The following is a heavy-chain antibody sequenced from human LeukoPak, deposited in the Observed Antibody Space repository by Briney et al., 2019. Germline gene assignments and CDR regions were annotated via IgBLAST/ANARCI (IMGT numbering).Heavy chain of an antibody. D-gene: IGHD1-26*01. Sequence: GGSLRLSCAASGFTLSDYYMHWVRQAPGKGLEWVSVIYTGGSTYYADSVKGRFTVSRDNSKNTLYLQMNSLRAEDTAVYYCARERDYYDWFDPWGQGTLVTVSS. J-gene: IGHJ5*02. CDR1: GFTLSDYY. CDR3: ARERDYYDWFDP. V-gene: IGHV3-53*01. CDR2: IYTGGST.